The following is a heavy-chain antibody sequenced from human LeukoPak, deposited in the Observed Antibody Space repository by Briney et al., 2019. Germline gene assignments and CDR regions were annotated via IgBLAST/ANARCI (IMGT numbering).Heavy chain of an antibody. J-gene: IGHJ4*02. V-gene: IGHV4-4*07. CDR2: VYSSGST. Sequence: SETLSLTCTVSGGSVSGSFWSWIRQPAGKGLEWIGRVYSSGSTSYNPSLKSRVTMSIDTSQNQFSLQLNSVTAADTAVYYCARVSLYNGYDYLDYWGQGTLVTVSA. CDR1: GGSVSGSF. CDR3: ARVSLYNGYDYLDY. D-gene: IGHD5-12*01.